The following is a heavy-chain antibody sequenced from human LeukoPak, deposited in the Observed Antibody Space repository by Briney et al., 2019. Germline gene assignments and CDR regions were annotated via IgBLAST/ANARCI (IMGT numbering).Heavy chain of an antibody. V-gene: IGHV3-74*01. D-gene: IGHD6-6*01. J-gene: IGHJ4*02. CDR3: ARESAALDY. CDR2: ISSDGSSI. Sequence: GGSLRISCAASGFTFSSHRMYWVRHAPGKGLVWVSRISSDGSSIAYTDSVRGRFTISRDNAKNTLYLQMNSLRVEDTAVYYCARESAALDYWGQGTLVSVSS. CDR1: GFTFSSHR.